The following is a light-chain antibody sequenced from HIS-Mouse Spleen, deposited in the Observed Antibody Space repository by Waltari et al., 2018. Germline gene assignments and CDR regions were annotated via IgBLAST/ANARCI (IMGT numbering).Light chain of an antibody. V-gene: IGLV3-25*03. CDR3: QSADSSGTYSVV. Sequence: SYELTQPLSVSVALGQTARITCSGDALPKQYAYWYQQKPGQAPVLVIYKDSERPSGIPERFSGSSSGTTVTLTISGVQAEDEADYYCQSADSSGTYSVVFGGGTKLTVL. J-gene: IGLJ2*01. CDR2: KDS. CDR1: ALPKQY.